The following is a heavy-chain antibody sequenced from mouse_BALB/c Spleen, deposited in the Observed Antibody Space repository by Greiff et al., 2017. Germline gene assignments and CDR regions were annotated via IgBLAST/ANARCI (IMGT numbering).Heavy chain of an antibody. D-gene: IGHD2-1*01. CDR3: ARGRDMVRGAMDY. CDR1: GFTFSSFG. V-gene: IGHV5-17*02. CDR2: ISSGSSTI. Sequence: EVKLMESGGGLVQPGGSRKLSCAASGFTFSSFGMHWVRQAPEKGLEWVAYISSGSSTIYYADTVKGRFTISRDNPKNTLFLQMTSLRSEDTAMYYCARGRDMVRGAMDYWGQGTSVTVSS. J-gene: IGHJ4*01.